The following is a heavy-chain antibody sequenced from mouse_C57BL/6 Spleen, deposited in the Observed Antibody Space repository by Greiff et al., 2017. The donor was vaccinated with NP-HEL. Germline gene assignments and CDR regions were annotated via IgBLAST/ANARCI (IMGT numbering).Heavy chain of an antibody. CDR2: INPNNGGT. J-gene: IGHJ2*01. V-gene: IGHV1-26*01. CDR3: AVTTVVGIFDY. D-gene: IGHD1-1*01. CDR1: GYTFTDYY. Sequence: EVQLQQSGPELVKPGASVKISCKASGYTFTDYYMNWVKQSHGKSLEWIGDINPNNGGTSYNQKFKGKATLTVDKSSSTAYMELLSLTSEDSAVYYCAVTTVVGIFDYWGQGTTLTVSS.